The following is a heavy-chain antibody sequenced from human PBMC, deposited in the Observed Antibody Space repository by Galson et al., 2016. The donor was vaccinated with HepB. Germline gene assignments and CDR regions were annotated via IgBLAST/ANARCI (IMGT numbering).Heavy chain of an antibody. CDR3: ARPLRDYGGNFRAFNI. V-gene: IGHV1-46*01. Sequence: SVKVSCKASGYTFTSYFMHWVRQAPGQGLEWMGIINPTSNTPSYAQKFQGRISMTSDTSTSTVYMELSSLGSEDTAVYYCARPLRDYGGNFRAFNIWGQGTMVTVSS. CDR1: GYTFTSYF. CDR2: INPTSNTP. J-gene: IGHJ3*02. D-gene: IGHD4-23*01.